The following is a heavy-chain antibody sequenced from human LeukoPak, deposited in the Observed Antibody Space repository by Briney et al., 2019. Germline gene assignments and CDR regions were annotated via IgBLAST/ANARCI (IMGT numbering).Heavy chain of an antibody. Sequence: SVKVSCKASGGTFSSYAISWVRQAPGQGLEWMGGIIPIFGTANYAQKFQGRVTITADESTSAAYMELSSLRSEDTAVYYCARAPPDGAAAGNHDYWGQGTLVTVSS. V-gene: IGHV1-69*13. CDR1: GGTFSSYA. D-gene: IGHD6-13*01. CDR2: IIPIFGTA. J-gene: IGHJ4*02. CDR3: ARAPPDGAAAGNHDY.